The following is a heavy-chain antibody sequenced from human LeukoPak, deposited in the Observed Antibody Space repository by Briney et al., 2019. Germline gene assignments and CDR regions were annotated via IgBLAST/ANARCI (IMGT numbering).Heavy chain of an antibody. CDR1: GFTFSSYS. J-gene: IGHJ3*02. CDR2: ISSSSSYI. Sequence: GGSLRLSCAASGFTFSSYSMNWVRQAPGKGLEWVSSISSSSSYIYYADSVKGRFTNSRDNAKNSLYLQMNSLRAEDTAVYYCARAVAMVPAFDIWGQGTMVTVSS. D-gene: IGHD3-10*01. V-gene: IGHV3-21*01. CDR3: ARAVAMVPAFDI.